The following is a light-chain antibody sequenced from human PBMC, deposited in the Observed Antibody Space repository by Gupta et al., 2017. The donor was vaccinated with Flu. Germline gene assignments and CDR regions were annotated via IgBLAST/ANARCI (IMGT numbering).Light chain of an antibody. CDR1: ELGDIY. Sequence: SFELTPPPSVSVSPGQTATITCSGTGNELGDIYVSWYQQKPGQSPVLVIYQDIQRPSGIPERFSGSNSGDTATVSISETQPMDEADYYCQAWDSGTCGFGGGTRLTVL. CDR3: QAWDSGTCG. V-gene: IGLV3-1*01. CDR2: QDI. J-gene: IGLJ2*01.